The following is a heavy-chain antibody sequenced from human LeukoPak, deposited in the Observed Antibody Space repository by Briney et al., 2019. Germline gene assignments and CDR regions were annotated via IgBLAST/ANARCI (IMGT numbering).Heavy chain of an antibody. V-gene: IGHV3-30*04. Sequence: PGGSLRLSCAASGFTFSSYAMHWVRQAPGKGLEWVAVISYDGSNKYYADSVKGRFTISRDNSKNTLYLQMNSLRAEDTAVYYCARSGIPIFDYWGQGTLVTVSS. CDR2: ISYDGSNK. D-gene: IGHD3-10*01. CDR3: ARSGIPIFDY. J-gene: IGHJ4*02. CDR1: GFTFSSYA.